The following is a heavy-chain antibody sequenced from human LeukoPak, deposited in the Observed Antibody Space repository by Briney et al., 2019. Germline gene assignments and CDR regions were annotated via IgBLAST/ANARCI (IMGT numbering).Heavy chain of an antibody. CDR3: AREGYSSSWYGPNYYYYYGMDV. CDR1: GGFISSYY. CDR2: IYTSGST. D-gene: IGHD6-13*01. V-gene: IGHV4-4*07. Sequence: SETLSLTCTVSGGFISSYYWSWIRQPAGKGLECIGRIYTSGSTNYNPSLKSRVTMSVDTSKNQFSLKLSSVTAADTAVYYCAREGYSSSWYGPNYYYYYGMDVWGQGTTVTVSS. J-gene: IGHJ6*02.